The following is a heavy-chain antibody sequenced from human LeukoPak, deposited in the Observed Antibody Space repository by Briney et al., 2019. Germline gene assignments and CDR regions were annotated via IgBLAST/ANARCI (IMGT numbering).Heavy chain of an antibody. CDR3: ARGRHSSGWFTRDYGMDV. CDR2: INHSGST. D-gene: IGHD6-19*01. J-gene: IGHJ6*02. CDR1: GGSFSGYY. V-gene: IGHV4-34*01. Sequence: TSETLSLTYAVYGGSFSGYYWSWIRQPPGKGLEWIGEINHSGSTNYNPSLKSRVTISVDTSKNQFSLKLSSVTAADTAVYYCARGRHSSGWFTRDYGMDVWGQGTTVTVSS.